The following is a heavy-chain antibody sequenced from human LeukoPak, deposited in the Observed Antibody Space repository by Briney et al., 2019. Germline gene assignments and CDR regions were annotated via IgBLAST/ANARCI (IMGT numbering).Heavy chain of an antibody. J-gene: IGHJ4*02. D-gene: IGHD3-22*01. V-gene: IGHV3-21*01. CDR1: GFPLSTYI. CDR3: ARDSSIGYDRVNFDY. CDR2: ISSSSTFI. Sequence: GGSPRLSCEASGFPLSTYIVDWVRQAPRKGLGWVSSISSSSTFIHYADSMKGGFPISRANARRSRFLHMDSLTAEGPALYYCARDSSIGYDRVNFDYWGQRTLVTVS.